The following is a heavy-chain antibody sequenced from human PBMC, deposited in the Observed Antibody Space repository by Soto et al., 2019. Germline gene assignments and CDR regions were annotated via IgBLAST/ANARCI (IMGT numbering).Heavy chain of an antibody. V-gene: IGHV4-39*01. J-gene: IGHJ6*02. Sequence: QLQLQESGPGLVKPSETLSLTCTVSGGSISSSSYYWGWIRQPPGKGLEWIGSIYYSGSTYYNPSLKSRVTRSVDTSKNQFSLKLSSVTAADTAVYYCARLANDYGDQYGMDVWGQGTTVTVSS. CDR1: GGSISSSSYY. CDR3: ARLANDYGDQYGMDV. D-gene: IGHD4-17*01. CDR2: IYYSGST.